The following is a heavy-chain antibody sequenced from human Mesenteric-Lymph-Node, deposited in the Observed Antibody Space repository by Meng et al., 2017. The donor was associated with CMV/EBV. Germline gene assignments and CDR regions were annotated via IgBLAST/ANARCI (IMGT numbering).Heavy chain of an antibody. Sequence: CDISGDSVSSKSAAWNWIRQSPSRGLEWLGRTYYRSKWYSEYAESVKRRITINPDTSKNQFSLQLNSVTPEDTAVYYCARSAGDLDYWGQGTLVTVSS. D-gene: IGHD7-27*01. CDR1: GDSVSSKSAA. CDR3: ARSAGDLDY. CDR2: TYYRSKWYS. J-gene: IGHJ4*02. V-gene: IGHV6-1*01.